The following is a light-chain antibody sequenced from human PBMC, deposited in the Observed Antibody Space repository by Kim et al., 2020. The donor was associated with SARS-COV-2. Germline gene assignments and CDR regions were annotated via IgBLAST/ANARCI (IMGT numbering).Light chain of an antibody. CDR2: DKS. V-gene: IGLV3-19*01. J-gene: IGLJ3*02. Sequence: ALGQTVTITCQGDSLRTYYASWYQQKPGQAPILVIFDKSHRPSGIPHRFSGSGSGSTASFTITGAQAEDEADYYCNSRDSGGFHWVFGAGTQLTVL. CDR1: SLRTYY. CDR3: NSRDSGGFHWV.